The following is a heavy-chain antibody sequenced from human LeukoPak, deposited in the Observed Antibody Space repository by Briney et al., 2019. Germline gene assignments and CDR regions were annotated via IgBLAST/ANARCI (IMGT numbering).Heavy chain of an antibody. Sequence: KPSETLSLTCTVSGDSISTYYWSWIRQSAGKGLEWIGRIHTSGRPNYNPSLKSRVTMSVDTSKTQFSLKVNSVTAADTGVYYCARAPEFSSGWLLDYWGQGSLVTVSS. CDR2: IHTSGRP. D-gene: IGHD6-19*01. CDR1: GDSISTYY. J-gene: IGHJ4*02. V-gene: IGHV4-4*07. CDR3: ARAPEFSSGWLLDY.